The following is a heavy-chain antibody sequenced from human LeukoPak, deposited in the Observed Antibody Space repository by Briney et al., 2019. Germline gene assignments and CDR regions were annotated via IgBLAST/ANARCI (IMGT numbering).Heavy chain of an antibody. D-gene: IGHD5-18*01. V-gene: IGHV3-33*08. CDR1: GFTFSSYA. Sequence: GGSLRLSCAASGFTFSSYAMAWVRQAPGKGLEWVAVIWYDGSNTYYVDSVKGRFTISRDDAKNTLYLEMNSLRADDTGVYYCARVGYNNGLDSWGQGTLVTVSS. CDR3: ARVGYNNGLDS. CDR2: IWYDGSNT. J-gene: IGHJ4*02.